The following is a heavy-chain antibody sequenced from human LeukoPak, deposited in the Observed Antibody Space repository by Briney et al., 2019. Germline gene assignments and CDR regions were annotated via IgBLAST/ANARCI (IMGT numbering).Heavy chain of an antibody. CDR1: GFTLSSYV. Sequence: QPGGALILSCAAHGFTLSSYVMHWVRQAPGKGLERVAFIRYDGSNKYYADSVKGRFTISRGNSKNTLYLQMNSLRAEDTAVYYCAKSGLDIVVVNWFDPWGQGTLVTVSS. CDR2: IRYDGSNK. D-gene: IGHD2-2*03. V-gene: IGHV3-30*02. CDR3: AKSGLDIVVVNWFDP. J-gene: IGHJ5*02.